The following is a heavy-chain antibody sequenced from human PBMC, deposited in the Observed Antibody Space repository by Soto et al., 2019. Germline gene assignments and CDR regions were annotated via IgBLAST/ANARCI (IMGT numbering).Heavy chain of an antibody. D-gene: IGHD3-10*01. CDR2: IYHSGTT. CDR3: ARHNYGSGSTYFDY. Sequence: PSETLSLTCTVSGGSISSSSHHWGWIRQPPGKGLEWIGSIYHSGTTYYNPPLKSRVTISVDTSKNQFSLRLSSVTAADTAVYYCARHNYGSGSTYFDYWGQGTLVTVSS. CDR1: GGSISSSSHH. J-gene: IGHJ4*02. V-gene: IGHV4-39*01.